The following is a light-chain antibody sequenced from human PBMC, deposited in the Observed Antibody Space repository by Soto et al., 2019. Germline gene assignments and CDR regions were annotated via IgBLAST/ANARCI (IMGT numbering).Light chain of an antibody. J-gene: IGKJ5*01. V-gene: IGKV1-5*01. Sequence: DIQMTQSPSTLSASVGARVTITCRSSQSSSSLVARYQQKPGKAAKLLIYDASSLESGVPSRFSGSGSGTEFTLTISSLRPDDFATYYCQQYNSYSMYTFGQGTRLEIK. CDR2: DAS. CDR3: QQYNSYSMYT. CDR1: QSSSSL.